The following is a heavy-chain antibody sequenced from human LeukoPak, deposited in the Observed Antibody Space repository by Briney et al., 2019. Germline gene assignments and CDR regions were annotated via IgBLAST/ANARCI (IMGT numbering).Heavy chain of an antibody. CDR2: ISSSGGST. Sequence: GGSLRLSCAASGFTFSIYAMTWVRQAPGKGLEWVSVISSSGGSTYYADSVKGRFTISRDNSKNTLYLQVNSLRADDTAIYYCAKDYSGSYLSNWFDPWGQGTLVTVSS. D-gene: IGHD3-10*01. CDR3: AKDYSGSYLSNWFDP. CDR1: GFTFSIYA. V-gene: IGHV3-23*01. J-gene: IGHJ5*02.